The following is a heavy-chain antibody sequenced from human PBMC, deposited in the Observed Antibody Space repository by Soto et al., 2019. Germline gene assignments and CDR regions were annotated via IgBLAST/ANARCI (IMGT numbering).Heavy chain of an antibody. CDR1: GVSVSSGSFY. J-gene: IGHJ4*02. V-gene: IGHV4-61*01. D-gene: IGHD4-17*01. CDR3: ARGATVTQFDY. CDR2: GSYSGTT. Sequence: SETLSLTCTVSGVSVSSGSFYWAWIRQPPGKGLEWIGFGSYSGTTNYKPSLKSRVTISVDTSRSQISLKVSSLTAADTAVYYCARGATVTQFDYWGRGTLVTVSS.